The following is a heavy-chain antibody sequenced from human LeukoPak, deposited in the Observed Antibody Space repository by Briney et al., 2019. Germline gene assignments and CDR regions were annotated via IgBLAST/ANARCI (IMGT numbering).Heavy chain of an antibody. CDR2: INPNSGGA. CDR3: AKSTKWGSIYDGFDI. Sequence: ASVKVSCKASGYSFIGYYIHWVREAPGQGVEWMGCINPNSGGANYAQKFQGRVTMTRATSISTVYMELSRLKSDDTAVYYCAKSTKWGSIYDGFDIWGQGTMVTVAS. D-gene: IGHD7-27*01. CDR1: GYSFIGYY. V-gene: IGHV1-2*02. J-gene: IGHJ3*02.